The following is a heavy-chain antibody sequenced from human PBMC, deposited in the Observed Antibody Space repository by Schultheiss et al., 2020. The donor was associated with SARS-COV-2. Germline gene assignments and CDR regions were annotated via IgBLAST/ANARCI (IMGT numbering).Heavy chain of an antibody. V-gene: IGHV4-39*07. CDR1: GGSISSSSYY. D-gene: IGHD4-17*01. CDR2: IYTSGST. Sequence: SETLSLTCTVSGGSISSSSYYWGWIRQPPGKGLEWIGRIYTSGSTNYNPSLKSRVTMSVDTSKNQFSLKLSSVTAADTAVYYCARDYYGRQIDYWGQGTLVTVSS. CDR3: ARDYYGRQIDY. J-gene: IGHJ4*02.